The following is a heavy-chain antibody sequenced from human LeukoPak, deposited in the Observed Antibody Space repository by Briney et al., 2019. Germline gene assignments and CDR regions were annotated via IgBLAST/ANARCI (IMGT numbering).Heavy chain of an antibody. J-gene: IGHJ4*02. CDR1: GGSISSGSYY. CDR2: IYTSGST. D-gene: IGHD3-10*01. CDR3: ARSGDLMVRGAYFDY. Sequence: SETLSLTCTVSGGSISSGSYYWSWIRQPAGKGLEWIGRIYTSGSTNYNPSLKSRVTISVDTSKNQFSLKLSSVTAADTAVYYCARSGDLMVRGAYFDYWGQGTLVTVSS. V-gene: IGHV4-61*02.